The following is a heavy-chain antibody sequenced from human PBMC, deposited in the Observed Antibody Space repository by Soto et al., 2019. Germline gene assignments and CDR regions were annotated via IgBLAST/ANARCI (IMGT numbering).Heavy chain of an antibody. CDR1: GYTFTSYD. D-gene: IGHD6-13*01. Sequence: ASVKVSCKASGYTFTSYDINWLRQATGQGLEWMGWMNPNSGNTGYAQKFQGRVTMTRNTSISTAYMELSSLRSEDTAVYYCARKRSSIDYYYYMDVWGKGTTVTVSS. CDR2: MNPNSGNT. V-gene: IGHV1-8*01. J-gene: IGHJ6*03. CDR3: ARKRSSIDYYYYMDV.